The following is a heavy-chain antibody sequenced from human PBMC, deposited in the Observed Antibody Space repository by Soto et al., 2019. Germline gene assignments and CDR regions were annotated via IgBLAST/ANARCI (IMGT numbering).Heavy chain of an antibody. CDR2: IIPILGIA. D-gene: IGHD3-9*01. Sequence: SVKVCSKASRVALNSNAMSWARQAPGQGLEWMGRIIPILGIANYAQKFQGRVTITADKSTSTAYMELSSFRSEDTVVDDCGRNGILGYMDVWGKGTTVTVSS. V-gene: IGHV1-69*04. CDR1: RVALNSNA. CDR3: GRNGILGYMDV. J-gene: IGHJ6*03.